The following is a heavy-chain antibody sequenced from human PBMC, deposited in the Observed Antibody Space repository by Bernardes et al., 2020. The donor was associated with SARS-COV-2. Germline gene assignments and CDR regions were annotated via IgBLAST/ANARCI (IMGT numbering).Heavy chain of an antibody. D-gene: IGHD3-9*01. CDR1: GFTFSSYW. CDR3: ARVAIQSNYDILTGYYPYGAFDI. Sequence: GSLRLSCAASGFTFSSYWMHWVRQAPGKGLVWVSRINSDGSSTSYADSVKGRFTISRDNAKNTLYLQMNSLRAEDTAVYYCARVAIQSNYDILTGYYPYGAFDIWGQGTMVTVSS. CDR2: INSDGSST. V-gene: IGHV3-74*01. J-gene: IGHJ3*02.